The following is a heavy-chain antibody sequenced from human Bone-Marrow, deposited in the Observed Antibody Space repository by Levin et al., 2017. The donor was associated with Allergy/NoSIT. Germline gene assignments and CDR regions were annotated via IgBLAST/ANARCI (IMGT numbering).Heavy chain of an antibody. V-gene: IGHV4-39*01. Sequence: SETLSLTCTVSGGSISSSSYYWGWIRQPPGKGLEWIGSIYYSGSTYYNPSLKSRVTISVDTSKNQFSLKLSSVNAADTAVYYCARRDPLRYFDWLLPHFDYWGQGTLVTVSS. CDR2: IYYSGST. CDR1: GGSISSSSYY. J-gene: IGHJ4*02. CDR3: ARRDPLRYFDWLLPHFDY. D-gene: IGHD3-9*01.